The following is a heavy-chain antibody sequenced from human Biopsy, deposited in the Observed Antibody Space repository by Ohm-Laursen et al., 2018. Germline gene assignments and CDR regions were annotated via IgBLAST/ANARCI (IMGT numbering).Heavy chain of an antibody. CDR1: GFSLSDPRVG. D-gene: IGHD2-21*01. CDR2: IVSNDET. Sequence: TQTLTLTCTVSGFSLSDPRVGVSWIRQPPGKALEWLGHIVSNDETSHSTSLKSRLTISKDTSKSQVILTMTNMDPVDTATYYCARIFTVRCGGDNCYDYHGMDVWGQGTTVTVSS. J-gene: IGHJ6*02. V-gene: IGHV2-26*01. CDR3: ARIFTVRCGGDNCYDYHGMDV.